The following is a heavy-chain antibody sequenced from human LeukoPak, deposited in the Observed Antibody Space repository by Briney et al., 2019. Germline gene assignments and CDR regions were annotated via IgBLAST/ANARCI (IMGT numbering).Heavy chain of an antibody. CDR2: INHSGST. V-gene: IGHV4-34*01. CDR1: GGSFSGYY. CDR3: ARDYPRFDFWSGYYAAFDI. Sequence: SETLSLTCAVYGGSFSGYYWSWIRQPPGKGLEWIGEINHSGSTNYNPSLKSRVTISVDTSKNQFSLKLSSVTAADTAVYYCARDYPRFDFWSGYYAAFDIWGQGTMVTVYS. D-gene: IGHD3-3*01. J-gene: IGHJ3*02.